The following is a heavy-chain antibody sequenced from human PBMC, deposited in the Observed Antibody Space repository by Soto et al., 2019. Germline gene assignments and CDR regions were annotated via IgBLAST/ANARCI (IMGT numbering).Heavy chain of an antibody. J-gene: IGHJ6*02. V-gene: IGHV4-59*01. CDR1: GGSISSYY. Sequence: SETLSLTCTVSGGSISSYYWSWIRQPPGKGLEWIGYIYYSGSTNYNPSLKSRVTISVDTSKNQFSLKLSSVTAADTAVYYCARAGGSSWYYYYYGMDVWGQGTTVTVSS. D-gene: IGHD6-13*01. CDR3: ARAGGSSWYYYYYGMDV. CDR2: IYYSGST.